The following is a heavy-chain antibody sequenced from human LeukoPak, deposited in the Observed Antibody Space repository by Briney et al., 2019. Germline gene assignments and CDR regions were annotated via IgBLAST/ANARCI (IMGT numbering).Heavy chain of an antibody. CDR2: ISSSSSYI. CDR1: GFTFSTYS. CDR3: AKDMNYGDRTGAFDS. D-gene: IGHD4-17*01. Sequence: PGGSLRLSCAASGFTFSTYSMNWVRQAPGKGLEWVSSISSSSSYIYYADSVKGRFTISRDNAKNSLYLQMNSLRAEDTAVYYCAKDMNYGDRTGAFDSWGQGAIVTVSS. J-gene: IGHJ3*02. V-gene: IGHV3-21*01.